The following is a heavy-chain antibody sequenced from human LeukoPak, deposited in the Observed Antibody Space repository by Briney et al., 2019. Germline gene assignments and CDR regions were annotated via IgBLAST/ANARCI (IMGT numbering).Heavy chain of an antibody. Sequence: GGSLRLSCSASGFTFSSYAMHWVRQAPGKGLEYVSAISSNGGSTYYADSVKGRFTISRDNSKNTLYLQMNSLRAEDTAVYYCANTLNIVVVPAAMRPGYWGQGTLVTVSS. V-gene: IGHV3-64*04. CDR3: ANTLNIVVVPAAMRPGY. CDR1: GFTFSSYA. D-gene: IGHD2-2*01. CDR2: ISSNGGST. J-gene: IGHJ4*02.